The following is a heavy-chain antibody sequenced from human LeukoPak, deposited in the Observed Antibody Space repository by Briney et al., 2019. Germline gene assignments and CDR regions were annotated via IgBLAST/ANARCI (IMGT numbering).Heavy chain of an antibody. D-gene: IGHD3-22*01. J-gene: IGHJ5*02. CDR1: GGSFSGYY. CDR3: ARKDYDSSGYYYDWFDP. V-gene: IGHV4-34*01. CDR2: INHSGST. Sequence: SETLSLTCAVYGGSFSGYYWSWLRQPPGKGLEWIGEINHSGSTNYNPSLKSRVTISVDTSKNQFSLKLSSVTAADTAVYYCARKDYDSSGYYYDWFDPWGQGTLVTVSS.